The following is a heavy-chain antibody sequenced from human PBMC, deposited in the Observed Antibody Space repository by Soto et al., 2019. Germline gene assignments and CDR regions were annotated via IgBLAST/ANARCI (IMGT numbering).Heavy chain of an antibody. CDR1: GGTFSSYA. J-gene: IGHJ3*02. CDR3: ARDRGGSYRPDAFDI. D-gene: IGHD1-26*01. V-gene: IGHV1-69*13. Sequence: GASVKVSCKASGGTFSSYAISWVRQAPGQGLEWMGGIIPTFGTANYAQKFQGGVTITADESTSTAYMELSSLRSEDTAVYYCARDRGGSYRPDAFDIWGQGTMVTVSS. CDR2: IIPTFGTA.